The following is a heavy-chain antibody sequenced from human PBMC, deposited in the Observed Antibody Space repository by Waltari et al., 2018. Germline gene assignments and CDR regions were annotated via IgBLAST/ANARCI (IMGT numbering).Heavy chain of an antibody. CDR1: GFSFRSFG. Sequence: EVQLLESGGGLVQPGGLLRLSCAASGFSFRSFGMSWVRQAPGKVLEWVSAIGAVTSTYYADSVKGRFTISRDNSKNTLFLQMNSLRAEDTAIYYCARVHSLGQYDTSGAESNFDHWGQGALVTVSS. CDR3: ARVHSLGQYDTSGAESNFDH. D-gene: IGHD3-22*01. CDR2: IGAVTST. J-gene: IGHJ4*02. V-gene: IGHV3-23*01.